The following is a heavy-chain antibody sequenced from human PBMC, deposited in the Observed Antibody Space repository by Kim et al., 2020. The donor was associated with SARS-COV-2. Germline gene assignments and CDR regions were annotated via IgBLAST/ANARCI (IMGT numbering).Heavy chain of an antibody. Sequence: SLKSRVTISVDTSKNQFSLKLSSVTAADTAVYYCATYYYGSGKGYDAFDIWGQGTMVTVSS. V-gene: IGHV4-59*01. J-gene: IGHJ3*02. D-gene: IGHD3-10*01. CDR3: ATYYYGSGKGYDAFDI.